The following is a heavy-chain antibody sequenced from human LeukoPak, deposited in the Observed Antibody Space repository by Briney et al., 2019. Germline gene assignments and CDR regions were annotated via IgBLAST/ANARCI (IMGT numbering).Heavy chain of an antibody. CDR2: INHSGST. D-gene: IGHD3-3*01. Sequence: SETLSLTCAVYGGSFSGYYWSWIRQPPGKGLEWIGEINHSGSTNYNPSLKSRVTISVGTSKNQFSLKLSSVTAADTAVYYCARDRRITIFGVVSLFYYGMDVWGQGTTVTVSS. V-gene: IGHV4-34*01. CDR3: ARDRRITIFGVVSLFYYGMDV. J-gene: IGHJ6*02. CDR1: GGSFSGYY.